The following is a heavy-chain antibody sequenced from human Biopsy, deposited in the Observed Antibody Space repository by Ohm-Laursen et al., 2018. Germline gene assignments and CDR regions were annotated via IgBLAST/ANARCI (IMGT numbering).Heavy chain of an antibody. CDR1: GFIFSSYG. CDR3: ARDPRDTALGIFDY. Sequence: SLRLSCAAFGFIFSSYGIHWVRQAPGKGLEWVAVIWFDETNKHYADSVKGRFTISRDNSKNMLYLQMNTLRDADTAVYYCARDPRDTALGIFDYWGLGTLVTVSS. CDR2: IWFDETNK. V-gene: IGHV3-33*01. D-gene: IGHD5-18*01. J-gene: IGHJ4*02.